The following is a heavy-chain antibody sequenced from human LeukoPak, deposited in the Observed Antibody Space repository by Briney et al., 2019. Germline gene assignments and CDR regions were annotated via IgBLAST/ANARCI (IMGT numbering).Heavy chain of an antibody. Sequence: GGSLRLSCAASGFTFSDYYMSWIRQAPGKGLEWVSYISSSGSTIYYADSVKGRFTISRDNAKNSLYLQMNSLRAEDTAVYYCARDALGYCSSTSCPDDAFDIWGQGTMVTVSS. CDR1: GFTFSDYY. CDR2: ISSSGSTI. CDR3: ARDALGYCSSTSCPDDAFDI. V-gene: IGHV3-11*04. D-gene: IGHD2-2*01. J-gene: IGHJ3*02.